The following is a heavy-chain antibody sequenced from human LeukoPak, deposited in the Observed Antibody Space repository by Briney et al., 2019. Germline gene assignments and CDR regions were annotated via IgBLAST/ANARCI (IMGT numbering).Heavy chain of an antibody. CDR3: ARDLIVGAQNYYYYYMDV. V-gene: IGHV1-69*13. CDR2: IIPIFGTA. CDR1: GGTFSSYA. D-gene: IGHD1-26*01. J-gene: IGHJ6*03. Sequence: ASVKVSCKASGGTFSSYAISWVRQAPGQGLEWMGGIIPIFGTANYAQKFQGRVTITADESTSTAYMELSSLRSEDTAVYYCARDLIVGAQNYYYYYMDVWGKGTTVTVSS.